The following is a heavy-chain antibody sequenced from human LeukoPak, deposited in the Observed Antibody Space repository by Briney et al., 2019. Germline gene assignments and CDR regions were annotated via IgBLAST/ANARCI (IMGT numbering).Heavy chain of an antibody. CDR1: GGSISGYF. Sequence: PSETLSLTCTVSGGSISGYFWSWFRQPPGKGLEWLAFIYYTGSTNYNPSLKSRVTISVDTSKNQFSLKLSSVTAADTAVYYCARVPGIAAAGTGYYYGMDVWGQGTTVTVSS. J-gene: IGHJ6*02. D-gene: IGHD6-13*01. CDR3: ARVPGIAAAGTGYYYGMDV. CDR2: IYYTGST. V-gene: IGHV4-59*01.